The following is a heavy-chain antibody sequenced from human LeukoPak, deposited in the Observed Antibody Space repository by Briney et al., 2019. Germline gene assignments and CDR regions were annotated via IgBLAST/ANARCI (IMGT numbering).Heavy chain of an antibody. J-gene: IGHJ3*02. CDR1: GFTFSSYW. CDR2: IKQDGSEK. V-gene: IGHV3-7*01. Sequence: GGSLRLSCAASGFTFSSYWMSWVRQAPGKGLEWVANIKQDGSEKYYVDSVKGRFTISRDNAKNSLYLQMNSLRAEDTAVYYCARPYYYDKNDAFDIWGQGTMVTVSS. CDR3: ARPYYYDKNDAFDI. D-gene: IGHD3-22*01.